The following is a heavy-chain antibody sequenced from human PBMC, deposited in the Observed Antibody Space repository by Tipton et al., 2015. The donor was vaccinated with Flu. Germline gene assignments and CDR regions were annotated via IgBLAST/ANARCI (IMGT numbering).Heavy chain of an antibody. D-gene: IGHD6-19*01. Sequence: QLVQSGVEVKKPGESLKISCEGSGYIFTNYWIGWVRQVPGKGLKWMGIIYPGDSEIKYSPSLQGQVTISADKSINTDYLQWSSMKASDTAMYYCVSRDSIGWFYFEFWGQGTLVTVSS. V-gene: IGHV5-51*03. CDR2: IYPGDSEI. CDR1: GYIFTNYW. CDR3: VSRDSIGWFYFEF. J-gene: IGHJ4*02.